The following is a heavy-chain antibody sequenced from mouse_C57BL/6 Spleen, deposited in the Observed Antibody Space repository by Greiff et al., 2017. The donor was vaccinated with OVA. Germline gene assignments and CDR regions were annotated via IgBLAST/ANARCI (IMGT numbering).Heavy chain of an antibody. CDR1: GYTFTDYN. Sequence: EVKLQESGPELVKPGASVKMSCKASGYTFTDYNMHWVKQSHGKSLEWIGYINPNNGGTSYNQKFKGQATLTVNKSSSTAYMELRSLTSEDSAVDYCAREGYYPYFDYWGQGTTLTVSS. D-gene: IGHD2-3*01. V-gene: IGHV1-22*01. CDR3: AREGYYPYFDY. J-gene: IGHJ2*01. CDR2: INPNNGGT.